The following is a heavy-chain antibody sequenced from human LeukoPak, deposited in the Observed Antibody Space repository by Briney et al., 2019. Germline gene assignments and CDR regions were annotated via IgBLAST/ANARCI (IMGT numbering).Heavy chain of an antibody. D-gene: IGHD3-10*01. V-gene: IGHV1-2*02. Sequence: ASVKVSCKASGYTFAAHHIHWVRQAPGQGLEWMGWILPDGRDTKYSQKFQDRMTLTTDTSTNTAYMELNRLILDDTAVYYCSGRYGPGPVWGQGTLISASP. CDR3: SGRYGPGPV. CDR1: GYTFAAHH. J-gene: IGHJ4*02. CDR2: ILPDGRDT.